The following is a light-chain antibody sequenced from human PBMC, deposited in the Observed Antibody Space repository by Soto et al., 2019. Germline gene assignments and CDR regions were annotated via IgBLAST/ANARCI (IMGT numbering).Light chain of an antibody. CDR1: QDINRW. J-gene: IGKJ1*01. CDR2: NAD. CDR3: QQFRLYWA. V-gene: IGKV1-5*01. Sequence: HSPSSLSPALGDQVTISCRASQDINRWLAWYQQKPGKDPKIPIYNADNLESGVPSRFSGSRYGTEFILTISSLQPDDFATYYCQQFRLYWAFGQGTTVDMK.